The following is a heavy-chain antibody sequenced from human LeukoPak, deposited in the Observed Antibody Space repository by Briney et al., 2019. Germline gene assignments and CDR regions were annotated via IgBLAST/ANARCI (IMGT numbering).Heavy chain of an antibody. CDR1: GDSIGRGSYY. D-gene: IGHD5-18*01. CDR3: ARDICGYNYGCFDS. V-gene: IGHV4-61*02. CDR2: IFNTGST. J-gene: IGHJ4*02. Sequence: SETLSLTCAVSGDSIGRGSYYWVWIPQPAGKAPEGIGRIFNTGSTSYNPSLKSRVTISVDTSKNQFSLNLRSVTAADTAVYYCARDICGYNYGCFDSWGQGTLVTVSS.